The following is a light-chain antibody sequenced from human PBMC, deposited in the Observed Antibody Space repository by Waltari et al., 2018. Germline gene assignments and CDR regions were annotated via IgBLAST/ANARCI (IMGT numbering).Light chain of an antibody. CDR3: AVWDDSLSGPV. V-gene: IGLV1-47*01. Sequence: QSVLTQPPSTSGAPGQRVAISCSGSRSNIGSNYVYWYKQLPGTAPKLLIYRNNQRPSGVPDRFSGSKSGTSASLAISGLRSEDESDYYCAVWDDSLSGPVLGGGTKLTVL. J-gene: IGLJ3*02. CDR2: RNN. CDR1: RSNIGSNY.